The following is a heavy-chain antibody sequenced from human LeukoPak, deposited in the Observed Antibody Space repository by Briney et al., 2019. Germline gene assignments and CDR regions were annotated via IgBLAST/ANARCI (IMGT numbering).Heavy chain of an antibody. D-gene: IGHD3-22*01. Sequence: ASVKVSCKVSGYTLTELSMHWVRQAPGKGLEWMGGFVPEDGETIYAQKFQGRVTMTEDTSTDTAYTELSSLRSEDTAVYYCATVPYRHMIVVNYFDYWGQGTLVTVSS. V-gene: IGHV1-24*01. CDR1: GYTLTELS. CDR3: ATVPYRHMIVVNYFDY. J-gene: IGHJ4*02. CDR2: FVPEDGET.